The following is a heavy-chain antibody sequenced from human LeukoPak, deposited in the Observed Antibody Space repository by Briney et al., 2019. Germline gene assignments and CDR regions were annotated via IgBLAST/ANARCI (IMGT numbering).Heavy chain of an antibody. CDR1: GGSFSGYY. D-gene: IGHD6-13*01. V-gene: IGHV4-34*01. Sequence: PSETLSLTCAVYGGSFSGYYWSWIRQPPGKGLEWTGEINHSGSTNYNPSLKSRVTISVDTSKNQFSLKLSSVTAADTAVYYCARDSSSWYYWFDPWGQGTLVTVSS. CDR2: INHSGST. J-gene: IGHJ5*02. CDR3: ARDSSSWYYWFDP.